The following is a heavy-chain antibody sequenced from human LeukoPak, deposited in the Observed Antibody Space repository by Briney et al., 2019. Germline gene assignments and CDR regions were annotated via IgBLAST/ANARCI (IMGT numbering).Heavy chain of an antibody. CDR1: GYTFTGYY. CDR3: ARDQGYYGSGPDY. J-gene: IGHJ4*02. CDR2: INPNSGGT. V-gene: IGHV1-2*02. Sequence: ASVKVSCKASGYTFTGYYMHWVRQAPGQGLEWMGWINPNSGGTNYAQKFQGRVTMTRDTSISTAYMELSGLRSDDTAVYYCARDQGYYGSGPDYWGQGTLVTVSS. D-gene: IGHD3-10*01.